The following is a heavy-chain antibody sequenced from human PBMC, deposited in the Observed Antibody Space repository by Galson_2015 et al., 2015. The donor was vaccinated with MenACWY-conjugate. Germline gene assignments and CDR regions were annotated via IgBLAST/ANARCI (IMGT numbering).Heavy chain of an antibody. V-gene: IGHV4-39*07. CDR2: IYYSGST. D-gene: IGHD6-19*01. J-gene: IGHJ4*02. CDR3: ASGYSSGWGEFDY. Sequence: GWIRQPPGKGLAWIGSIYYSGSTYYNPSLKSRVTISVDTSKNQFSLKLSSVTAADTAVYYCASGYSSGWGEFDYWGQGTLVTVSS.